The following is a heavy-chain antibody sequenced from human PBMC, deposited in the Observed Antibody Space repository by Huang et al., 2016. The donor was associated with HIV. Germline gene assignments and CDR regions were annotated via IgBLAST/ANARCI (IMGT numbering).Heavy chain of an antibody. CDR2: GNHGVST. CDR1: GGSLHGYY. D-gene: IGHD6-19*01. Sequence: QVQLYQWGAGPLRPSETLSLTCGVSGGSLHGYYWNWLRQSPGRGLEWIREGNHGVSTKYNPSVKRRINISVDTTKIQFSLNLTSVTATDTADYYCATSRSGSGWFLDIWGRGTLVSVS. CDR3: ATSRSGSGWFLDI. V-gene: IGHV4-34*01. J-gene: IGHJ2*01.